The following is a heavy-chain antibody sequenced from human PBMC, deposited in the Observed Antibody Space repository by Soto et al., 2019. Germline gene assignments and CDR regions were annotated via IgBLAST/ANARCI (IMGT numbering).Heavy chain of an antibody. CDR2: INAGNGNT. Sequence: ASVKVSCKASGYTFTSYAMHWVRQAPGQRLEWMGWINAGNGNTKYSQKFRGRVTITRDTSASTAYMELSSLRSEDTAVYYCARDLEYSSSSWYFDYWGQGTLVTVSS. J-gene: IGHJ4*02. V-gene: IGHV1-3*01. D-gene: IGHD6-6*01. CDR1: GYTFTSYA. CDR3: ARDLEYSSSSWYFDY.